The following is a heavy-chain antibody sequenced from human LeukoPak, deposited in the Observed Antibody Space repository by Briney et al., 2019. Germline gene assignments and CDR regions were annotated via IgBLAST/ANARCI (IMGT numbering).Heavy chain of an antibody. D-gene: IGHD3-9*01. Sequence: ASVKVSCKASGYTFIDHYIHWVRQAPGQGLEWMGWINPKSGGTTYAQKFQGRVSITRDTSISTAYMEFSRLTSDDTAVYYCARQDDILTDIDYWGQGTLVTVSS. CDR1: GYTFIDHY. CDR3: ARQDDILTDIDY. V-gene: IGHV1-2*02. CDR2: INPKSGGT. J-gene: IGHJ4*02.